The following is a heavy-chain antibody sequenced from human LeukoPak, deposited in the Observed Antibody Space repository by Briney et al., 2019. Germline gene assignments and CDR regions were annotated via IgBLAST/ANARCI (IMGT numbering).Heavy chain of an antibody. D-gene: IGHD3-10*01. V-gene: IGHV4-34*01. Sequence: KPSETLSLTCAVYGGSFSGYYWSWVRQPPGKGLEWFGEVNHSGSTNYNPSLKSRATISADASKNQFSLQLTSVTAADTAVYYCARGRLHSDSGTRGDYLDSWGQGTLVTVSS. CDR2: VNHSGST. J-gene: IGHJ4*02. CDR1: GGSFSGYY. CDR3: ARGRLHSDSGTRGDYLDS.